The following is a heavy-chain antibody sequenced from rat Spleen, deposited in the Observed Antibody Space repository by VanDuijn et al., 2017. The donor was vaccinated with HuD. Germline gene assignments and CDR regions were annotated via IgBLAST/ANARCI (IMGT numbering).Heavy chain of an antibody. Sequence: EVQLVESDGGLVQPGRSLKLSCAASGFTFSDYYMAWVRQAPTKGLEWVATISYEGSSTYYGDSVKGRFTISRDNAKSTLYLQMNSLRSEDTATYYCARGQYRYNYRGVMDAWGQGASVTVSS. V-gene: IGHV5-22*01. CDR2: ISYEGSST. CDR3: ARGQYRYNYRGVMDA. CDR1: GFTFSDYY. D-gene: IGHD1-5*01. J-gene: IGHJ4*01.